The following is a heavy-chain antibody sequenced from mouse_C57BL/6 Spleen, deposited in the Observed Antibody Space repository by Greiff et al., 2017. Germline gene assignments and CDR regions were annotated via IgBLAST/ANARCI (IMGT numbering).Heavy chain of an antibody. CDR2: IHPNSGST. Sequence: VKLQQPGAELVKPGASVKLSCKASGYTFTSYWMHWVKQRPGQGLEWIGMIHPNSGSTNYNEKFKSKATLTVDKSSSTAYMQLSSLTSEDSAVYYCARGGVYWYFDVWGTGTTGSVSS. CDR3: ARGGVYWYFDV. J-gene: IGHJ1*03. V-gene: IGHV1-64*01. CDR1: GYTFTSYW.